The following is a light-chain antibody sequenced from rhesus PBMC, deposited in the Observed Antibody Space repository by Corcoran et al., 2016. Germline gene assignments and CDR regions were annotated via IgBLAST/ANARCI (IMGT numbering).Light chain of an antibody. CDR1: QSLLYSSNNKNY. Sequence: DIVMTQSPDSLAVSLGERVTINCKSSQSLLYSSNNKNYLAWYQQKPGQAPKLLLYWASTRESGVPNRFSGSGSGTDFTLTISSLQAEDVAVYYCQQYYSSPLTFGGGTKVEIK. J-gene: IGKJ4*01. V-gene: IGKV4-1*01. CDR3: QQYYSSPLT. CDR2: WAS.